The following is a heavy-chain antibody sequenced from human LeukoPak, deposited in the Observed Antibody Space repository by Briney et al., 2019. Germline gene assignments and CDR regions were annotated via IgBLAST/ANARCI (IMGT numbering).Heavy chain of an antibody. CDR1: GFTFRRYW. J-gene: IGHJ6*02. D-gene: IGHD6-13*01. CDR3: ARDREPLAYHAMDV. V-gene: IGHV3-7*01. CDR2: IKQDGSEK. Sequence: PGGSLRLSCAASGFTFRRYWMSWVRQAPGKGLEWVANIKQDGSEKYYVDSVKGRFTISRDNAKNSLYLQMNSLRAEDTAVYYCARDREPLAYHAMDVWGQGTRVTVSS.